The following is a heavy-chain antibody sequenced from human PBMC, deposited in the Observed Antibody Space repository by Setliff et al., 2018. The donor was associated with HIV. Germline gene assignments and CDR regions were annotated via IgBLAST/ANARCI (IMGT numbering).Heavy chain of an antibody. J-gene: IGHJ2*01. V-gene: IGHV4-38-2*02. D-gene: IGHD3-10*01. Sequence: SETLSLTCTVSGYSISSDYYWGWIRQPPGKGLEWVGSIYHTGSTYYNPSLKSRVTISVDTSKNQFSLKLTSVTAADTAVYYCATPPIAGVRGYTQGWYFDLWGRGTLVTVSS. CDR3: ATPPIAGVRGYTQGWYFDL. CDR1: GYSISSDYY. CDR2: IYHTGST.